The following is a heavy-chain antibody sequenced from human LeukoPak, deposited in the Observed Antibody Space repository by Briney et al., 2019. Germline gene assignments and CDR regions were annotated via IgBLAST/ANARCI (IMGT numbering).Heavy chain of an antibody. V-gene: IGHV1-46*01. CDR2: INPSGGST. CDR3: ARLPYYEEVAFDY. Sequence: ASVKVSCKASGYTFTSYGISWVRQAPGQGLEWMGIINPSGGSTSYAQKFQGRVTMTRDTSTSTVYMELSSLRSEDTAVYYCARLPYYEEVAFDYWGQGTLVTVSS. J-gene: IGHJ4*02. D-gene: IGHD3-22*01. CDR1: GYTFTSYG.